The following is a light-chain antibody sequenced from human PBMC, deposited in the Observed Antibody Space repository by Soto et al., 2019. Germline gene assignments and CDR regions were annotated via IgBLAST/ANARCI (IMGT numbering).Light chain of an antibody. V-gene: IGKV3-20*01. J-gene: IGKJ2*01. CDR3: QQYGGSPPYT. CDR2: GAS. CDR1: QSVSSSY. Sequence: IVLTQSPGTLSLSPGERATLSCRASQSVSSSYLAWYQQKPGQAPRLLISGASSRATGIPDRFSGGGSGTDLTLTISRLEPEDFAVYYCQQYGGSPPYTFGQGTKLEIK.